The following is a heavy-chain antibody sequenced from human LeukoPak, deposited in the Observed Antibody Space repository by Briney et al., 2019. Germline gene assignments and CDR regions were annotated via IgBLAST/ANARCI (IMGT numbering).Heavy chain of an antibody. CDR1: GFTFSSYW. V-gene: IGHV3-7*01. CDR2: IKQDGSAK. Sequence: PGGSLRLFCAASGFTFSSYWMTWVRQAPGKGLEWVANIKQDGSAKYYVDSLRGRFSISRDNVKNSLFLQMNSLSAEDTAVYYCARCPYDSSGYYSVPSHLDYWGQGTLVTVSS. CDR3: ARCPYDSSGYYSVPSHLDY. D-gene: IGHD3-22*01. J-gene: IGHJ4*02.